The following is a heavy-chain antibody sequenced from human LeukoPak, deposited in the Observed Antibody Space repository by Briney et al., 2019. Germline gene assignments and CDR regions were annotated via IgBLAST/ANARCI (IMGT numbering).Heavy chain of an antibody. CDR2: IYYSGST. Sequence: SETLSLTCTVSGGSISSGDYYWSWIRQLPGKGLEWIGYIYYSGSTYYNPSLKSRVTISVDTSKNQLSLKLSSVTAADTAVYYCARGGGYNDFDYWGQGTLVTVSS. CDR1: GGSISSGDYY. J-gene: IGHJ4*02. CDR3: ARGGGYNDFDY. V-gene: IGHV4-30-4*01. D-gene: IGHD5-24*01.